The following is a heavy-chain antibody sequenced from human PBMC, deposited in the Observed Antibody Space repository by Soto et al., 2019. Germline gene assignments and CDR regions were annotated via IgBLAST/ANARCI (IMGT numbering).Heavy chain of an antibody. Sequence: GGSLRLSCAASGFTLSSYGMHWVRQAPGKGLEWVAVISYDGSNKYYADSVKGRFTISRDNSKNTLYLQMNSLRAEDTAVYYCARIDRSWGQGTLVTVSS. V-gene: IGHV3-30*03. CDR2: ISYDGSNK. CDR1: GFTLSSYG. CDR3: ARIDRS. J-gene: IGHJ5*02.